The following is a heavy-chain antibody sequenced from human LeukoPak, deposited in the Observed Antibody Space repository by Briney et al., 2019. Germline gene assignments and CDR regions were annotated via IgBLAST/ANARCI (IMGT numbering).Heavy chain of an antibody. Sequence: SSETLSLTCTVPGGSISSSSYYWGWIRQPPGKGLEWIGSIYYSGSTYYNPSLKSRVTISVDTSKNQFSLKLSSVTAADTAVYYCAGVPLYDFWSRTQEGIDYWGQGTLVTVSS. D-gene: IGHD3-3*01. CDR2: IYYSGST. V-gene: IGHV4-39*07. J-gene: IGHJ4*02. CDR3: AGVPLYDFWSRTQEGIDY. CDR1: GGSISSSSYY.